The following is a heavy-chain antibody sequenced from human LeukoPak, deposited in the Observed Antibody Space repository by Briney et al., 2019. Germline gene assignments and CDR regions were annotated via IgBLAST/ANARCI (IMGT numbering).Heavy chain of an antibody. CDR2: ISAYNGNT. Sequence: APVKVSCKASGYTFTSYGISWVRQAPGQGLEWMGWISAYNGNTNYAQKLQGRVTMTTDTSTSTAYMELRSLRSDDTAVYYCARMYYDGYYYYYYYMDVWGKGTTVTVSS. D-gene: IGHD3-22*01. CDR3: ARMYYDGYYYYYYYMDV. CDR1: GYTFTSYG. J-gene: IGHJ6*03. V-gene: IGHV1-18*01.